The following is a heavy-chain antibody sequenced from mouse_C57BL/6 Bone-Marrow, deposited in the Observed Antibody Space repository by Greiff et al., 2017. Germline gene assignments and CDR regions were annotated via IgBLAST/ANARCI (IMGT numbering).Heavy chain of an antibody. J-gene: IGHJ4*01. D-gene: IGHD1-1*01. CDR2: IYPRSGNT. V-gene: IGHV1-81*01. CDR3: ARRFIPRAMDY. Sequence: QVQLKESGAELARPGASVKLSCKASGYTFTSYGISWVKQRTGQGLEWIGEIYPRSGNTYYNEKFKGKATLTADKSSSTAYMELRSLTSEDSAVYFCARRFIPRAMDYWGQGTSVTVSS. CDR1: GYTFTSYG.